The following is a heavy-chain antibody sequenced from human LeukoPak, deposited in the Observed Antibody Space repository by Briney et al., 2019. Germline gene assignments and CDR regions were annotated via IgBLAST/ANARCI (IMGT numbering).Heavy chain of an antibody. CDR1: GFTFSSYA. Sequence: GGSLRLSYAASGFTFSSYAMSWVRQAPGKGLEWVSGISGSGDNTYYADSVKGRFTISRDNSKNTLYVQVNSLGTEDTAAYYCAKGSYYDSSGSFYFDYWGQGTLVTVSS. D-gene: IGHD3-22*01. J-gene: IGHJ4*02. V-gene: IGHV3-23*01. CDR2: ISGSGDNT. CDR3: AKGSYYDSSGSFYFDY.